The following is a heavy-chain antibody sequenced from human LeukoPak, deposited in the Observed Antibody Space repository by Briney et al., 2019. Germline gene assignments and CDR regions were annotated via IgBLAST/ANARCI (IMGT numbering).Heavy chain of an antibody. V-gene: IGHV4-34*01. Sequence: SETLSLTCAVYGGSFSGYYWSWIRQPPGKGLEWIGEINHSGSTNYNPSLKSRVTISVDTSKNQFSLKLSSVTAADTAVYYCARTYRSGWYGMDVWGQGTTVIVSS. CDR2: INHSGST. J-gene: IGHJ6*02. CDR1: GGSFSGYY. D-gene: IGHD6-19*01. CDR3: ARTYRSGWYGMDV.